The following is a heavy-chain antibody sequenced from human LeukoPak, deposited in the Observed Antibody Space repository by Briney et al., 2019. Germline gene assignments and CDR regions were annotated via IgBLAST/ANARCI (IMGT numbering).Heavy chain of an antibody. CDR2: ISGSGGST. D-gene: IGHD3-22*01. Sequence: GGSLRLSCAASGFTFSRYAMSWVRQAPGKGLEWVSAISGSGGSTYYADSVKGRFTISRDNSKNTLYLQMNSLRAEDTAVYYCANGPSFYDSSGYYYPDAFDIWGQGTMVTVSS. V-gene: IGHV3-23*01. CDR1: GFTFSRYA. CDR3: ANGPSFYDSSGYYYPDAFDI. J-gene: IGHJ3*02.